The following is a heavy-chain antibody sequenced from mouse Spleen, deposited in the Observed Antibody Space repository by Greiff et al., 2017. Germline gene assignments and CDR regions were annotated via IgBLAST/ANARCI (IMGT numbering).Heavy chain of an antibody. J-gene: IGHJ2*01. Sequence: EVQLVESGPGLVKPSQSLSLTCSVTGYSITSGYYWNWIRQFPGNKLEWMGYISYDGSNNYNPSLKNRISITRDTSKNQFFLKLNSVTTEDTATYYRANYDYGYLDYWGPGTTLTVSS. D-gene: IGHD2-4*01. CDR2: ISYDGSN. CDR1: GYSITSGYY. V-gene: IGHV3-6*01. CDR3: ANYDYGYLDY.